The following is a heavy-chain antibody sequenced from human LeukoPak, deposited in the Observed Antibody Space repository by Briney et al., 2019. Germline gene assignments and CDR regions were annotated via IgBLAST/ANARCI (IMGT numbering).Heavy chain of an antibody. V-gene: IGHV4-59*02. CDR1: GGXVSTYY. CDR3: AIGLPIYYYGSGSHFDP. CDR2: IYYSGST. Sequence: SETLSLTCTVSGGXVSTYYWNWIRQPPGKGLEWIGIIYYSGSTNYNPSIKSRLIISVDTSNNQFSLKLSPVTAADTAVYYCAIGLPIYYYGSGSHFDPWGQGTLVTVSS. D-gene: IGHD3-10*01. J-gene: IGHJ5*02.